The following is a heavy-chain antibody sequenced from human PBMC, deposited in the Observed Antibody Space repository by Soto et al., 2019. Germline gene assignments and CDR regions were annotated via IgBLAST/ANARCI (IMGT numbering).Heavy chain of an antibody. CDR3: ARRGYSYGNFDY. CDR2: IYYSGST. Sequence: PSETLSLSCTVSGGSISNSNDYWGWIRQPPGKGLEWIGSIYYSGSTYYNPSLKSRVTISVDTSKNQFSLKLSSVTAADTAVYYCARRGYSYGNFDYWGQGTLVTVS. CDR1: GGSISNSNDY. V-gene: IGHV4-39*01. J-gene: IGHJ4*02. D-gene: IGHD5-18*01.